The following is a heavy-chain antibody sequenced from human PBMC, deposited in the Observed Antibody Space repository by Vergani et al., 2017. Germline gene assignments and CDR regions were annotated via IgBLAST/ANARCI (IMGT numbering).Heavy chain of an antibody. CDR1: GFTFSSYA. Sequence: VQLLESGGGLVQPGGSLRLSCAASGFTFSSYAMHWVRQAPGKGLEWVAVISYDGSNKYYADSVKGRFTISRDNSKNTLYLQMNSLRAEDTAVYYCARPHYYGSGSRGYFDYWGQGTLVTVSS. CDR2: ISYDGSNK. J-gene: IGHJ4*02. V-gene: IGHV3-30-3*01. CDR3: ARPHYYGSGSRGYFDY. D-gene: IGHD3-10*01.